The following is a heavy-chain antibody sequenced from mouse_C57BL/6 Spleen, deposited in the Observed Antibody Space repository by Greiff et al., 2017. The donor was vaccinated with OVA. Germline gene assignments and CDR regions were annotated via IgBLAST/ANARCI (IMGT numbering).Heavy chain of an antibody. V-gene: IGHV1-26*01. CDR2: INPNNGGT. CDR3: ARRWDYGYFDV. D-gene: IGHD2-3*01. CDR1: GYTFTDYY. J-gene: IGHJ1*03. Sequence: VQLQQSGPELVKPGASVKISCKASGYTFTDYYMNWVKQSHGKSLEWIGDINPNNGGTSYNQKFKGKATLTVDKSSSTAYMELRSLTSEDSAVYYCARRWDYGYFDVWGTGTTVTVSS.